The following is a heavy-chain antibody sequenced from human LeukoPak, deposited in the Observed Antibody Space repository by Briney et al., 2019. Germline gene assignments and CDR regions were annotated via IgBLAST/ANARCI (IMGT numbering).Heavy chain of an antibody. Sequence: ASVKVSCKASGYTFTSYYMHWVRQAPGQGLEWMGIINPSGGSTSYAQKFQGRVPMTRDTSTSTVYMELSSLRSEDTAVYYCARLRIWEAFDIWGQGTMVTVSS. CDR3: ARLRIWEAFDI. CDR2: INPSGGST. CDR1: GYTFTSYY. V-gene: IGHV1-46*01. D-gene: IGHD3-16*01. J-gene: IGHJ3*02.